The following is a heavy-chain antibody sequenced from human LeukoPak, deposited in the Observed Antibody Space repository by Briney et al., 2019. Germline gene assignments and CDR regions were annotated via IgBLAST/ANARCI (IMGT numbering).Heavy chain of an antibody. D-gene: IGHD2-8*01. CDR2: INPNSGGT. CDR3: ARGLGCTNGVCYTPSRFDP. V-gene: IGHV1-2*02. Sequence: ASVKVSCKASGYTFTGYYMHWVRQAPGQGLEWMGWINPNSGGTNYAQKFQGRVTMTRDTSISTAYMELSRLRSDDTAVCYCARGLGCTNGVCYTPSRFDPWGQGTLVTVSS. CDR1: GYTFTGYY. J-gene: IGHJ5*02.